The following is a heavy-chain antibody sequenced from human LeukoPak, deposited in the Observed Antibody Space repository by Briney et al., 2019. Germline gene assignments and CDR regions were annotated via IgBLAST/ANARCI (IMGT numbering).Heavy chain of an antibody. V-gene: IGHV4-39*07. J-gene: IGHJ5*02. Sequence: SETLSLTCTVSCGSISSFDNYWCWIRQSPGKGLEGIGSIYSGGSTFYNPSLKSLVTISVDTSKNQFSLKLSCVTAADTAVYYCASHYGSGSFNWFDPWGQGTLVTVSS. CDR2: IYSGGST. CDR3: ASHYGSGSFNWFDP. CDR1: CGSISSFDNY. D-gene: IGHD3-10*01.